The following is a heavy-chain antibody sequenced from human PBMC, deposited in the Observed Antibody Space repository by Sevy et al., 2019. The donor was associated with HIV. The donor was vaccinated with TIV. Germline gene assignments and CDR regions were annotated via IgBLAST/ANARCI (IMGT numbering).Heavy chain of an antibody. J-gene: IGHJ4*02. CDR2: FDPEDGET. CDR3: ATGFQGEYPECGTIRCQTDYLDH. D-gene: IGHD6-6*01. CDR1: GYTLTELS. V-gene: IGHV1-24*01. Sequence: ASVKVFCKVSGYTLTELSMHWVRQAPGKGLEWMGSFDPEDGETIYAQKFQGRVTMTEDTSTDTAYMELSSLRSEDTAVYYCATGFQGEYPECGTIRCQTDYLDHGGQGTLVTVSS.